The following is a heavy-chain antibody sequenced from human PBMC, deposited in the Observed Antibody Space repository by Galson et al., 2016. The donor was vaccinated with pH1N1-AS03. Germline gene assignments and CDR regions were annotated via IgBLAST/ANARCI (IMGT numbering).Heavy chain of an antibody. J-gene: IGHJ6*02. D-gene: IGHD2-2*01. V-gene: IGHV3-74*01. CDR1: GFTFSMSY. Sequence: SLRLSCAASGFTFSMSYIHWVRQAPGKGLEWVSRISNDGRNVRYADFVKGRFAVSRDNAKNTVFLQMNSLRADDTAVYICARRNPNPNFAIWYQHDYGMDVWGQGTTVTVSS. CDR3: ARRNPNPNFAIWYQHDYGMDV. CDR2: ISNDGRNV.